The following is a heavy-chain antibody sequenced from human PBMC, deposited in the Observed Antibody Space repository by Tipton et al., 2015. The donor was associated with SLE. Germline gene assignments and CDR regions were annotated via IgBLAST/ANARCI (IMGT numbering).Heavy chain of an antibody. J-gene: IGHJ3*02. V-gene: IGHV4-31*03. Sequence: TLSLTCTVSGGSISSGGYYWSWIRQHPGKGLEWIGYIYYSGSTYYNPSLKSRVTISVDTSKNQFSLKLSSVTAADTAVYYCATDYYDSSGYSWDAFDIWGQGTMVTVSS. CDR3: ATDYYDSSGYSWDAFDI. CDR2: IYYSGST. CDR1: GGSISSGGYY. D-gene: IGHD3-22*01.